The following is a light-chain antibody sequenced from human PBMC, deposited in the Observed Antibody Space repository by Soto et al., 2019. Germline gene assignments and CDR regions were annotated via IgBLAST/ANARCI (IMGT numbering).Light chain of an antibody. CDR3: AAWDDSLHAVV. Sequence: QSVLTQPPSASGTPGQRVTISCSGGNSNIGTNTVNWYQQLPGTAPQLLIYSDNQRPSGVPDRFSGPKSGTSASLAISGLQSEDEADYYCAAWDDSLHAVVFGGGTKLTVL. CDR2: SDN. V-gene: IGLV1-44*01. J-gene: IGLJ2*01. CDR1: NSNIGTNT.